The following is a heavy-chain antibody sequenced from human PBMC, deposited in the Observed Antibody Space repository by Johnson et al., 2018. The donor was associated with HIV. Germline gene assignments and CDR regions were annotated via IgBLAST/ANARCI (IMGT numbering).Heavy chain of an antibody. CDR3: ARDQTYYYDTSGYQGAFDI. Sequence: VQLVESGGGLVQPGGSLRLSCAASGFTFSSYWMSWVRQAPGKGLEWVANIKQDGSEKYYVDSVKGRFTISRDNAKNSLYLQMNSLRPEDTAVYYCARDQTYYYDTSGYQGAFDIWGQGTMVSVSS. V-gene: IGHV3-7*01. CDR1: GFTFSSYW. CDR2: IKQDGSEK. D-gene: IGHD3-22*01. J-gene: IGHJ3*02.